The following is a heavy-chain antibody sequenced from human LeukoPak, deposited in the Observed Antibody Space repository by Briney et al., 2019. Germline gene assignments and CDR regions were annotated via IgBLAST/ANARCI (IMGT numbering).Heavy chain of an antibody. CDR3: ARGPVGYSYGYYFDY. CDR1: GFTFSSYA. D-gene: IGHD5-18*01. Sequence: GGSLRLSCAASGFTFSSYAMHWVRQAPGKGLEWVAVISYDGSNKYYADSVKGRFTISRDNSKNTLYLQMNSLRAEDTAVYYCARGPVGYSYGYYFDYWGQGTLVTVSS. V-gene: IGHV3-30-3*01. J-gene: IGHJ4*02. CDR2: ISYDGSNK.